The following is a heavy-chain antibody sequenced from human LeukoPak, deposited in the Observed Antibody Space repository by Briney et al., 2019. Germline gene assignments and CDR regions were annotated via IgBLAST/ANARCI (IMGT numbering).Heavy chain of an antibody. Sequence: GESLKISCKGSGNIFASYWIGWVRQMPGKGLEWMGIIYPDDSDTRYSPSFQGQVTITADKSISTAYLQWNSLKASDTAIYFCARRIAGSGSDYWGQGTLVTVSS. J-gene: IGHJ4*02. CDR3: ARRIAGSGSDY. D-gene: IGHD6-13*01. CDR1: GNIFASYW. V-gene: IGHV5-51*01. CDR2: IYPDDSDT.